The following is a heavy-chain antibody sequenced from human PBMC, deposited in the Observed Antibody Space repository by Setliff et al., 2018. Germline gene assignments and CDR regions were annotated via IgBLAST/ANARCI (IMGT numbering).Heavy chain of an antibody. CDR2: IIPLFETT. Sequence: SVKVSCKASGGIFNSFSITWVRQAPGQGLEWMGRIIPLFETTNYVEKFQGRVTITADKSTGTAYMDLSSLRSEDSAVYYCARDRGGTAIANWFDRWGQGTLVTVSS. V-gene: IGHV1-69*06. CDR1: GGIFNSFS. D-gene: IGHD2-21*01. CDR3: ARDRGGTAIANWFDR. J-gene: IGHJ5*02.